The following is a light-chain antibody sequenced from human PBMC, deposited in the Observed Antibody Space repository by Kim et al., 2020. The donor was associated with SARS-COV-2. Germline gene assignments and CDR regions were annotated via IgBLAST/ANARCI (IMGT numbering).Light chain of an antibody. Sequence: QAVVTQEPSLTVSPRGTVTLTCASSTGAVTSGQYPYWLQQKPGQAPRTLIYDTNNKHSWTPARFSGSLLGGKAALTLSGAQPGDEAEYYCLLAYSGLWVFGGGTQLTVL. J-gene: IGLJ3*02. CDR1: TGAVTSGQY. CDR2: DTN. CDR3: LLAYSGLWV. V-gene: IGLV7-46*01.